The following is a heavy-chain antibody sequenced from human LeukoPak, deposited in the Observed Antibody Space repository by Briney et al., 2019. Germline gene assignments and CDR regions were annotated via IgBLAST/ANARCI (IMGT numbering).Heavy chain of an antibody. V-gene: IGHV4-59*08. D-gene: IGHD3-9*01. J-gene: IGHJ6*02. CDR2: IYYSGST. Sequence: SETLSLTCTVSGGSISNYYWSWIRQPPGKGLEWIGYIYYSGSTNYNPSLKSRVTISVDTSKNQFSLKLSSVTAADTAVYYCARLRRYFDWPPAYYGMDVWGQGTTVTVSS. CDR3: ARLRRYFDWPPAYYGMDV. CDR1: GGSISNYY.